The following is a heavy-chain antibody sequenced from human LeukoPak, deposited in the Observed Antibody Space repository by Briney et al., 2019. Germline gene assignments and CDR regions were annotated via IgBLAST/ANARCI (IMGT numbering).Heavy chain of an antibody. Sequence: SETLSLTCSVSGDSINAYYWSWIRQPPGKGLEWIGYIYYSGSTDYNPSLKSRVIISVDTSKNQFSLKLSSVTAADTAVYYCAYDFWSSYYSYWGQGTLVTVSS. J-gene: IGHJ4*02. D-gene: IGHD3-3*01. V-gene: IGHV4-59*01. CDR2: IYYSGST. CDR1: GDSINAYY. CDR3: AYDFWSSYYSY.